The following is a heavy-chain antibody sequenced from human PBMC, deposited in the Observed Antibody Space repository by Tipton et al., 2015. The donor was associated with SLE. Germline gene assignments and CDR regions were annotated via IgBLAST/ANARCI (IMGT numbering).Heavy chain of an antibody. CDR3: AREHGSDSYGSPFDY. CDR2: ISYDGSNK. D-gene: IGHD5-18*01. Sequence: SLRLSCAASGFTFSSYAMHWVRRAPGKGLEWVAVISYDGSNKYYADSVKGRFTISRDNSKNTLYLQMNSLRAEDTAVYYCAREHGSDSYGSPFDYWGQGTLVTVSS. CDR1: GFTFSSYA. V-gene: IGHV3-30*04. J-gene: IGHJ4*02.